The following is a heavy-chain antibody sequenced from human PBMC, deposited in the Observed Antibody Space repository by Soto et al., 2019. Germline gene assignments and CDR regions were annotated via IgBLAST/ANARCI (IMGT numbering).Heavy chain of an antibody. Sequence: ASVKVSCKASGYTLTAYAMHWVRQAPGQRLEWMGWINAGNGNTKYSQKFQGRVTFTTDTSANTAYMGLSSLTSEDTAVYYCARWPRMSYNWYEQYFFDHWGQGTLVTVSS. CDR1: GYTLTAYA. J-gene: IGHJ4*02. CDR3: ARWPRMSYNWYEQYFFDH. D-gene: IGHD1-1*01. V-gene: IGHV1-3*01. CDR2: INAGNGNT.